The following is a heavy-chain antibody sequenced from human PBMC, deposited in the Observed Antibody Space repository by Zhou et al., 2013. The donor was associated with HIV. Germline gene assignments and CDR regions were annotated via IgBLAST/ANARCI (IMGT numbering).Heavy chain of an antibody. V-gene: IGHV1-24*01. CDR3: ATDRSPG. J-gene: IGHJ6*02. Sequence: QVQLVQSGAEVKKPGASVKVSCKVSGYTLTEMSIHWVRQAPGKGLEWMGQYDPEDGETVYAQKFQGRFTMTEDTSSDTAYMELSRLTSEDTAVYYCATDRSPGWGPGTKVIVSS. CDR2: YDPEDGET. CDR1: GYTLTEMS. D-gene: IGHD3-10*01.